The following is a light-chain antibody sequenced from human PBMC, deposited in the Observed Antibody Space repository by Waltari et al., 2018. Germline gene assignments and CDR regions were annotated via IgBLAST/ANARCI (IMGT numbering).Light chain of an antibody. CDR3: CSYAGSSTWV. J-gene: IGLJ3*02. Sequence: QSALTQPASVSGSPGQSITISCTGTSRDVGSYNLFTWYRQLPGTAPKLMIDEGSKRPSGVSNRFSGSKSGNTASLTISGLQAEDEADYYCCSYAGSSTWVFGGGTKLTVL. V-gene: IGLV2-23*01. CDR1: SRDVGSYNL. CDR2: EGS.